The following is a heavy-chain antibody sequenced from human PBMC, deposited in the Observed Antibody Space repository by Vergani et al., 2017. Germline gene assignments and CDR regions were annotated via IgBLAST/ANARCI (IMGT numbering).Heavy chain of an antibody. D-gene: IGHD1-26*01. Sequence: QVQLVESGGGVVQPGRSLRLSCAASGFTFSSYAMHWVRQAPGKGLEWVAVISYDGSNKYYADSVKGRFTISRDNSNNTLYLQMNSLRAEDTAVYYCARGVPIVGEKGSVLQHDYYYYYMDVWGKGTTVTVSS. CDR2: ISYDGSNK. CDR1: GFTFSSYA. CDR3: ARGVPIVGEKGSVLQHDYYYYYMDV. J-gene: IGHJ6*03. V-gene: IGHV3-30*04.